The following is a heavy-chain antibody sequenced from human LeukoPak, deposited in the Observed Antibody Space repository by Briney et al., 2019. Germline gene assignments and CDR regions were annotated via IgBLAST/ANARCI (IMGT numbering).Heavy chain of an antibody. D-gene: IGHD3-9*01. CDR1: GFTFSSYA. CDR3: ARASGLYYDILTGYAPHYFDY. V-gene: IGHV3-64*01. CDR2: ISSNGGST. Sequence: GGSLRLSCAASGFTFSSYAMHWVRQAPGKGLEYVSAISSNGGSTYYANSVKGRFTISRDNSKNTLYLQMGSLRAEDMAVYYCARASGLYYDILTGYAPHYFDYWGQGTLVTVS. J-gene: IGHJ4*02.